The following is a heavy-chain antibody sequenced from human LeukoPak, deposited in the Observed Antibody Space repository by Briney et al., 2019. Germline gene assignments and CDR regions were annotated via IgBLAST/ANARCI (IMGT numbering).Heavy chain of an antibody. V-gene: IGHV4-38-2*02. CDR2: VYYSGTT. CDR3: ARLYSSSSPLGAFDI. Sequence: PSETLSLTCTVSGYSITSGYYWDWIRQPPGKGLEYIGSVYYSGTTYYNPSLKSRVTISVDTSKNQFSLKLSSVTAADTAVYYCARLYSSSSPLGAFDIWGQGTMVTVSS. J-gene: IGHJ3*02. D-gene: IGHD6-6*01. CDR1: GYSITSGYY.